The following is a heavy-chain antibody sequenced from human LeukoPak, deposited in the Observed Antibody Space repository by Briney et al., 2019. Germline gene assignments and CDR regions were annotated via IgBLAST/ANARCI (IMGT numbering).Heavy chain of an antibody. J-gene: IGHJ6*03. CDR1: GYSFTSYG. V-gene: IGHV1-18*01. Sequence: ASVKVSCKASGYSFTSYGITRVRRAPGQGLEWMGWISAHYGHTNYAQKFQGRVTMTTDTSTSTAYMELRSLRSDDTAVYYCARGYDFWSGYSPQGYYYYYYMDVWGKGTTVTVSS. CDR3: ARGYDFWSGYSPQGYYYYYYMDV. D-gene: IGHD3-3*01. CDR2: ISAHYGHT.